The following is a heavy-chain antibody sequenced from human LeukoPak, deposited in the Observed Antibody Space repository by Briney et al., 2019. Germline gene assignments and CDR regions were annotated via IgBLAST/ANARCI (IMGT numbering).Heavy chain of an antibody. J-gene: IGHJ6*03. CDR1: GGSFSGYY. V-gene: IGHV4-59*01. Sequence: SETLPLTCAVYGGSFSGYYWSWIRQPPGKGLEWIGYIYYSGSTNYNPSLKSRVTISVDTSKNQFSLKLSSVTAADTAVYYCARGGDYGYYYMDVWGKGTTVTISS. D-gene: IGHD2-21*02. CDR2: IYYSGST. CDR3: ARGGDYGYYYMDV.